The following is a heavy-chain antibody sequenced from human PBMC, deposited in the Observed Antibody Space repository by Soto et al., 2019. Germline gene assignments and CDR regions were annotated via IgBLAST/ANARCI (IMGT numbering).Heavy chain of an antibody. J-gene: IGHJ3*02. CDR3: ARGLQDSSGYYPNDAFDI. CDR2: INHSGST. V-gene: IGHV4-34*01. CDR1: DGSFSGYY. D-gene: IGHD3-22*01. Sequence: SETLSVTWAFYDGSFSGYYWSWIRQPPGKGLDWIGEINHSGSTNYKPSLKSRVTISVDTSKNQFSLKLSSVTAADTAVYYCARGLQDSSGYYPNDAFDIWGQGTLVTVSS.